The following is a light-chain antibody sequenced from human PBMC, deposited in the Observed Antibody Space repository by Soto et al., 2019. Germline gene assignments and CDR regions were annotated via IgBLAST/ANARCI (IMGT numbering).Light chain of an antibody. J-gene: IGKJ1*01. CDR3: QQYNDWPRT. CDR1: QSVSSN. Sequence: EIGMAQSPATLSVSPGERATLSCRASQSVSSNLAWYQQNPGQAPRLLIYDASTRITGIPARFSGSGSETEFTLTISSLQSEDFAVYYCQQYNDWPRTFGQGTKVDIK. V-gene: IGKV3-15*01. CDR2: DAS.